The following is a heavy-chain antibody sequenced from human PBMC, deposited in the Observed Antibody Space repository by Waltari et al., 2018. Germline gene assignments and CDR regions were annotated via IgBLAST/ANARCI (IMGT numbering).Heavy chain of an antibody. V-gene: IGHV3-7*01. Sequence: EVQLVESGGGLVQPGGSLRLPWPASGFTLSSYWMSWVRQAPGKGLEWVANIMTDGSEEYYVDSVRGRFTISRDNAKNSLFLQMNSLRPEDTAVYYCARDQWFAFDIWGQGTMVTVSS. D-gene: IGHD3-22*01. CDR1: GFTLSSYW. CDR3: ARDQWFAFDI. CDR2: IMTDGSEE. J-gene: IGHJ3*02.